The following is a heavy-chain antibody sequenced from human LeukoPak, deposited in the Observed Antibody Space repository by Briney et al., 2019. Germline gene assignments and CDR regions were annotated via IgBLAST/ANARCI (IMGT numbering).Heavy chain of an antibody. Sequence: GGSLRLSCAASGFTFSSYWMSWVRQAPGKGLEWVANIKQDGSEKYYVDSVKGRFTISRDNAKNSLYLQMNSLRAEDTAVYYCARDRPLDYAAYDYWGQGTLVTVSS. CDR1: GFTFSSYW. D-gene: IGHD4-17*01. V-gene: IGHV3-7*01. CDR2: IKQDGSEK. J-gene: IGHJ4*02. CDR3: ARDRPLDYAAYDY.